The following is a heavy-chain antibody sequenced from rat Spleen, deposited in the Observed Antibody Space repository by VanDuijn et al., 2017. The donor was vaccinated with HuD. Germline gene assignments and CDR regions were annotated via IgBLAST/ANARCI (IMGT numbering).Heavy chain of an antibody. J-gene: IGHJ2*01. CDR3: AIRDNNYGY. CDR2: IWGDGTT. Sequence: QVQLKESGPGLVQPSQTLSLTCTVSGFSLTSYHVSWVRQPPGKGLEWVGGIWGDGTTDYSSALKSRLSISRDTSKSQVFLKMNSLQTDDTATYYCAIRDNNYGYWGQGVMVTVSS. D-gene: IGHD1-10*01. V-gene: IGHV2-13*01. CDR1: GFSLTSYH.